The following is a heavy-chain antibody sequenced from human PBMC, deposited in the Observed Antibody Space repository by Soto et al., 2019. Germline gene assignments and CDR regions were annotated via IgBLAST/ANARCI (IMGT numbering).Heavy chain of an antibody. D-gene: IGHD1-20*01. CDR2: IIPIFGTA. J-gene: IGHJ6*02. Sequence: SVKVSCKASGGTFSSYAISWVRQAPGQGLEWMGGIIPIFGTANYAQKFQGRVTITADESTSTAYMELSSLRSEDTAVFYCAREYNWNERYYGMDVWGQGTTVTVSS. CDR3: AREYNWNERYYGMDV. CDR1: GGTFSSYA. V-gene: IGHV1-69*13.